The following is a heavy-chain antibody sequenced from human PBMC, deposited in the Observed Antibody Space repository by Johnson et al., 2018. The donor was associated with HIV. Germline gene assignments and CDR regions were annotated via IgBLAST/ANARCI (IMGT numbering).Heavy chain of an antibody. CDR1: GFTFSSYW. V-gene: IGHV3-7*01. CDR3: AKDRPRVGATAPSGGMDFDI. Sequence: VQLVESGGGLVQPGGSLRLSCAASGFTFSSYWMSWVRQAPGKGLEWVANIKQDGSEKYYADSVKGRFTISRANSKNTLYLQMNSLRAEDTAVYYCAKDRPRVGATAPSGGMDFDIWGQGTMVTVSS. CDR2: IKQDGSEK. J-gene: IGHJ3*02. D-gene: IGHD1-26*01.